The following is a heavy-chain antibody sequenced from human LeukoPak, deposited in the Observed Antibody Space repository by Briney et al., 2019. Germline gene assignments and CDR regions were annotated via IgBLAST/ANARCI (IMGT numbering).Heavy chain of an antibody. V-gene: IGHV3-30*18. Sequence: GGSLRLSCAASGFTFSSYGMHWVRQAPGKGLEWVAVISYDGSNKFYADSVKGRFTISRDNSENTLYLQMSSLRAEDTAIYYCAKDLSYWYFDLWGRGTLVTVSS. CDR1: GFTFSSYG. CDR3: AKDLSYWYFDL. CDR2: ISYDGSNK. J-gene: IGHJ2*01.